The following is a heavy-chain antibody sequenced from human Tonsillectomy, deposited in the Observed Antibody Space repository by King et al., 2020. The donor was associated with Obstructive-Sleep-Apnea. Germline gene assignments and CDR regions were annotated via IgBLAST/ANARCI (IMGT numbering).Heavy chain of an antibody. D-gene: IGHD3-10*01. CDR3: ARGRRGISVPGVIITPHGMDV. CDR1: EFTFSTYT. CDR2: ISHDGSNK. J-gene: IGHJ6*02. V-gene: IGHV3-30*04. Sequence: VQLVESGGGVVQPGRSLRLSCAASEFTFSTYTLHWVRQAPGKGLEWVAVISHDGSNKYYADSVKGRFTISRDNSKNTLYLQMNSLRAEDTAIYYCARGRRGISVPGVIITPHGMDVWGQGTTVTVSS.